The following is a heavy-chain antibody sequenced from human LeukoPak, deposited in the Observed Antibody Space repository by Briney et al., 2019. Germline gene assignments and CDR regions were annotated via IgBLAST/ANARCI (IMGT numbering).Heavy chain of an antibody. Sequence: SETLSLTCTVSGGSISSYYWSWIRQPPGKGLEWIGYIYYSGSTNYNPSLKSRVTISVDTSKNQFSLKLSSVTAADTGVYYCARTMYYYGSGDSDYWGQGTLVTVSS. CDR3: ARTMYYYGSGDSDY. J-gene: IGHJ4*02. D-gene: IGHD3-10*01. CDR1: GGSISSYY. CDR2: IYYSGST. V-gene: IGHV4-59*01.